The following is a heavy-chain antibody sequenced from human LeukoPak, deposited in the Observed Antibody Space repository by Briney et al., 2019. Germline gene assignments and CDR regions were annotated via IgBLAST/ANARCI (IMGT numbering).Heavy chain of an antibody. V-gene: IGHV1-8*01. CDR3: ARGWEPWGYYFDY. J-gene: IGHJ4*02. CDR2: MSPRSGNT. D-gene: IGHD1-26*01. CDR1: GYTFTSYD. Sequence: ASVKVSCKASGYTFTSYDINWVRQAAGQGLEWMGWMSPRSGNTGYAQKFQGRVTLTRNTSISTAYMELSSLRSEDTAVYYCARGWEPWGYYFDYWGQGTLVTVSS.